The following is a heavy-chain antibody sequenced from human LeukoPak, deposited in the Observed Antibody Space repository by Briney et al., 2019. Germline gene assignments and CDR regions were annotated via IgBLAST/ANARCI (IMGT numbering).Heavy chain of an antibody. D-gene: IGHD2-21*01. Sequence: PSETLSLTCAVSGGSISSSGYYWGWIRPPPGKGLEWIGSIYYSGSTYYNPSLKSRVTISVDTSKNQFSLKLSSVTAADTAVYYCARQFYSPWTNWFDPWGQGTLVTVSS. CDR1: GGSISSSGYY. CDR3: ARQFYSPWTNWFDP. CDR2: IYYSGST. J-gene: IGHJ5*02. V-gene: IGHV4-39*01.